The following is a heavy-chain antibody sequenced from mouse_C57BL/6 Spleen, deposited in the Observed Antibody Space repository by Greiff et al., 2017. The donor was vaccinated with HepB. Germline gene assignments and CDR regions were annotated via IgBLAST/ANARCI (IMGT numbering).Heavy chain of an antibody. V-gene: IGHV1-7*01. Sequence: QVQLQQSGAELAKPGASVKLSCKASGYTFTSYWMHWVKQRPGQGLEWIGYINPSSGYTKYNQKFKDKAKLTADKSSSTAYMQLSSLTYEDSAVYYCARGGYGNRSYWYFDVWGTGTTVTVSS. CDR3: ARGGYGNRSYWYFDV. D-gene: IGHD2-1*01. J-gene: IGHJ1*03. CDR1: GYTFTSYW. CDR2: INPSSGYT.